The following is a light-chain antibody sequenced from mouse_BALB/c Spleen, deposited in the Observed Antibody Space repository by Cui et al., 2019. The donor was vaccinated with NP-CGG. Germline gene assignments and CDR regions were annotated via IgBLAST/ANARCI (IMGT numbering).Light chain of an antibody. CDR1: TGAVTTSNY. J-gene: IGLJ1*01. CDR3: ALLYSNHWV. Sequence: QAVVTQESALTTSPGETVTLTCRSSTGAVTTSNYANWVQEKPDHLFTGLIGGTHNRAPGVPARFSGSLIGDKAALTITGAQTEDEAIYFCALLYSNHWVFGGGTKLTVL. CDR2: GTH. V-gene: IGLV1*01.